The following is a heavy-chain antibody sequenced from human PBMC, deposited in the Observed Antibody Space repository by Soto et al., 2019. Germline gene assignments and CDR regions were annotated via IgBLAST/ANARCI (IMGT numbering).Heavy chain of an antibody. CDR2: VSHDGGNR. J-gene: IGHJ4*02. CDR1: GFTLSGYG. CDR3: AKDHDWRATLTPGLLDY. V-gene: IGHV3-30*18. Sequence: QVQLVESGGGVVQPGRSPRLSCTGSGFTLSGYGMHWVRQAPGKGLEWVAVVSHDGGNRHYADSVKGRFTISRDNSKNTLYLQMNSLRDEDTAVYYCAKDHDWRATLTPGLLDYWGQGTLVTVSS. D-gene: IGHD4-17*01.